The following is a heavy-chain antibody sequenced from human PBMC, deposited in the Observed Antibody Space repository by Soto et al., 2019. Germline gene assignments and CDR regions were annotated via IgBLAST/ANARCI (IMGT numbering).Heavy chain of an antibody. CDR1: GFTFSSYA. J-gene: IGHJ4*02. D-gene: IGHD3-10*01. CDR3: ARPDYDSGSYPDY. V-gene: IGHV3-30-3*01. Sequence: ESGGGVVQPGRSLRLSCAASGFTFSSYAMQWVRQAPGKGLEWVAVISYDGSNKYYADSVKGRFTISRDNSKNTLYLQMNSLRAEDTAVYYCARPDYDSGSYPDYWGQGTLVTVSS. CDR2: ISYDGSNK.